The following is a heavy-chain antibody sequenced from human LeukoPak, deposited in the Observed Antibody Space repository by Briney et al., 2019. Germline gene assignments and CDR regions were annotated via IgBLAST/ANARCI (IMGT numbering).Heavy chain of an antibody. D-gene: IGHD3-22*01. CDR2: IDPSDSYT. J-gene: IGHJ4*02. CDR1: GYSFTSYW. V-gene: IGHV5-10-1*01. CDR3: ARLSYYYDSSGYYLVYFDY. Sequence: GESLKISCKGSGYSFTSYWISWVRQMPGKGLEWMGRIDPSDSYTNYSPSFQGHVTISADKSISTAYLQWSSLKASDTAMYYCARLSYYYDSSGYYLVYFDYWGQGTLLTVSS.